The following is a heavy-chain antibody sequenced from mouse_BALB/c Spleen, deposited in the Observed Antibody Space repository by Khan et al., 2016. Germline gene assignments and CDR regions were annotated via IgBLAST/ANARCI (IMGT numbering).Heavy chain of an antibody. Sequence: EVELVESGGGLVKPGGSLKLSCAASGFTFSDYYMYWVRQTPEKRLEWVATISDGGSYTYYPDSVKGRFTIPRDNAKNNLYLQMSSLKSEDTAMYYCAREGLRRGFDYRGQGTLVTVSA. CDR3: AREGLRRGFDY. CDR2: ISDGGSYT. V-gene: IGHV5-4*02. J-gene: IGHJ3*01. D-gene: IGHD2-4*01. CDR1: GFTFSDYY.